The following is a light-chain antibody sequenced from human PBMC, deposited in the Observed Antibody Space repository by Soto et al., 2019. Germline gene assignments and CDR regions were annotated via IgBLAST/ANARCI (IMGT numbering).Light chain of an antibody. CDR2: RNS. Sequence: QSVLTQPPSASGTPGQRVTMSCSGSSSNIGSSNVYWYQQFPGTAPKLLIYRNSQRPSGVPDRFSVSKSGTSASLAISGLRSEDEADYYCAAWDDSLSAWVFGGGTKLTVL. J-gene: IGLJ3*02. CDR1: SSNIGSSN. V-gene: IGLV1-47*01. CDR3: AAWDDSLSAWV.